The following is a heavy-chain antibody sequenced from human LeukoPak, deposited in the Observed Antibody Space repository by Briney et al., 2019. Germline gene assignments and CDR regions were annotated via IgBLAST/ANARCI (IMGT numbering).Heavy chain of an antibody. CDR2: INHSGST. D-gene: IGHD6-13*01. Sequence: SETLSLTCAVYGGSFSGYYWSWIRQPPGKGLEWIGEINHSGSTNYNPSLKSRVTISVDTSKNQFSLKLSSVTAADTAVYYCARVGSSWQEGAFDIWGQGTMVTVSS. V-gene: IGHV4-34*01. CDR3: ARVGSSWQEGAFDI. CDR1: GGSFSGYY. J-gene: IGHJ3*02.